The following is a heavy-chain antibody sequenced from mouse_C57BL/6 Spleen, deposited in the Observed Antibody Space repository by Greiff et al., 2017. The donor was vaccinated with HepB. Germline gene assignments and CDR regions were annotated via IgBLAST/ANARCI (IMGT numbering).Heavy chain of an antibody. CDR3: ARQGGDYAMDY. J-gene: IGHJ4*01. Sequence: EVMLVESGGGLVKPGGSLKLSCAASGFTFSSYTMSWVRQTPEKRLEWVATISGGGGNTYYPDSVKGRFTISRDNAKNTLYLQMSSLRSEDTALYYCARQGGDYAMDYWGQGTSVTVSS. CDR2: ISGGGGNT. CDR1: GFTFSSYT. V-gene: IGHV5-9*01. D-gene: IGHD1-1*02.